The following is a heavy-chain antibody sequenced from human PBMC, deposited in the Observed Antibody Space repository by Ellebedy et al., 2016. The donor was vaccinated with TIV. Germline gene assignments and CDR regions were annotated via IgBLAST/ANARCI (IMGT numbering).Heavy chain of an antibody. D-gene: IGHD6-6*01. V-gene: IGHV1-69*06. CDR2: IIPMFGTT. J-gene: IGHJ1*01. Sequence: ASVKVSCKASGGTFSTYAISWVRQAPGEGLEWMGGIIPMFGTTNYAQKFQDRVTITADKSTSTVYMGLSSLRPEDTAVYYCAREGREYNTPSQYYQHWGQGTLVTVSS. CDR3: AREGREYNTPSQYYQH. CDR1: GGTFSTYA.